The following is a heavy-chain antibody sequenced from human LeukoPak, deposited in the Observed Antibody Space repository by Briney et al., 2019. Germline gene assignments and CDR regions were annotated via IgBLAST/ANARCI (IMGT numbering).Heavy chain of an antibody. CDR1: GGSISSSSYY. J-gene: IGHJ4*02. CDR3: ARVKVKRRGWLQFPDFDY. D-gene: IGHD5-24*01. Sequence: SETLSLTCTVSGGSISSSSYYWGWIRQPPGKGLEWIGSIYYSGSTYYNPSLKSRVTISVDTSKSQFSLKLSSVTAADTAVYYCARVKVKRRGWLQFPDFDYWGQGTLVTVSS. V-gene: IGHV4-39*07. CDR2: IYYSGST.